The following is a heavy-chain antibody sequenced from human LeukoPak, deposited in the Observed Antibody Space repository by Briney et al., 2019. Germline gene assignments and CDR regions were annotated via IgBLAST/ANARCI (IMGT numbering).Heavy chain of an antibody. Sequence: SGGSLRLSCAASGFTFSSYWVRWVRQAPGKGLVWVSCINGDGSSTIYADSVKGRFTISRDNSKNTLYLQMNSLKPEDTAEYYGSRDLGAGCEEPKYSFDYWGQGILVTVSS. J-gene: IGHJ4*02. CDR1: GFTFSSYW. CDR2: INGDGSST. CDR3: SRDLGAGCEEPKYSFDY. D-gene: IGHD3-16*01. V-gene: IGHV3-74*01.